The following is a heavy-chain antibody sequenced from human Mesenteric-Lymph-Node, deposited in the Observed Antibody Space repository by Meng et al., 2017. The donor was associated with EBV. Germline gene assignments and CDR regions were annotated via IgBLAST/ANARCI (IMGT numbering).Heavy chain of an antibody. Sequence: EVQLVESGGGVVKPGGSLRLSCAASGFTFSRYRINWVRQAPGKGLEWVSSISYSGSYIYYADSVKGRFTISRDNAKNSLYLQMNSLRAEDTAVYYCARDACSGGTCFSVYFDFWGQGALVTVVS. V-gene: IGHV3-21*01. CDR1: GFTFSRYR. CDR3: ARDACSGGTCFSVYFDF. D-gene: IGHD2-15*01. CDR2: ISYSGSYI. J-gene: IGHJ4*02.